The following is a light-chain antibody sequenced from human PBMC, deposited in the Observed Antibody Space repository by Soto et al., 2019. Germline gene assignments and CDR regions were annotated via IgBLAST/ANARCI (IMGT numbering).Light chain of an antibody. J-gene: IGKJ4*01. Sequence: VMTQSPATLSVSPGERATLSCSASQSVDGNLAWYQHRPGHGPSLLIHHPSTRATGIPARFSGSGYGTECTLTINSLQSEDFAVYYCQHYAIWPPGLLVGGGTNVEIK. CDR3: QHYAIWPPGLL. V-gene: IGKV3-15*01. CDR2: HPS. CDR1: QSVDGN.